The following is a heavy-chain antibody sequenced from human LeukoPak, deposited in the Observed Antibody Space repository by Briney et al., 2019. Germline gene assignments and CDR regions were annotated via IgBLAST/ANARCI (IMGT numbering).Heavy chain of an antibody. V-gene: IGHV1-8*01. J-gene: IGHJ6*02. D-gene: IGHD6-13*01. Sequence: ASVKVSCKASGYTFTSYDINWVRQATGQGLEWMGWMSPNSGNTGYAQKFQGRVTMTRDTSIGTAYLELSSLKSEDTAVYYCARDRGPMRDYSSRGVSYGMDVWGQGTTVTVSS. CDR2: MSPNSGNT. CDR3: ARDRGPMRDYSSRGVSYGMDV. CDR1: GYTFTSYD.